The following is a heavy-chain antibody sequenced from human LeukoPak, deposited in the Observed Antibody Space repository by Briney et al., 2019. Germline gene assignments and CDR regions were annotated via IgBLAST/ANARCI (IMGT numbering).Heavy chain of an antibody. J-gene: IGHJ4*02. Sequence: GGSLRLSCAASGFTFSDYYMSWTRQAPGKGLEWVSYISSSSSYTNYADSVKGRFTISRDNAKNSLYLQMNSLRAEDTAVYYCARDSGAAAGTSDYWGQGTLVTVSS. CDR3: ARDSGAAAGTSDY. CDR2: ISSSSSYT. D-gene: IGHD6-13*01. CDR1: GFTFSDYY. V-gene: IGHV3-11*06.